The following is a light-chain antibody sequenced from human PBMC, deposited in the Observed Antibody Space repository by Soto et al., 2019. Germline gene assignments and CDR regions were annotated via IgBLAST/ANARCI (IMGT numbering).Light chain of an antibody. Sequence: DIQMTQSPSSLSASVGDSVTITCRASQSINIYLSWYQQKPGRAPNLLINVASTLQSGVPSRFSGSGSGTEFTLAISSLQPEDSATYYCQQSFTTPQTFGGGTRVEIK. V-gene: IGKV1-39*01. CDR3: QQSFTTPQT. CDR2: VAS. CDR1: QSINIY. J-gene: IGKJ4*01.